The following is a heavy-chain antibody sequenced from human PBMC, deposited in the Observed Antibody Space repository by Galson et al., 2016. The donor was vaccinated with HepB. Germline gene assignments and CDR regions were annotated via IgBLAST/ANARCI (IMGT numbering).Heavy chain of an antibody. Sequence: SLRLSCAASGFTFTNAWINWVRQAPGKGLEWVGRIKSKSAGEAADYDAPVKGRFTMSRDDSENTLYLQMNSLRAEDTAVYYCAEDNWGIDYLGQGTLVTVTA. J-gene: IGHJ4*02. CDR3: AEDNWGIDY. V-gene: IGHV3-15*07. D-gene: IGHD7-27*01. CDR2: IKSKSAGEAA. CDR1: GFTFTNAW.